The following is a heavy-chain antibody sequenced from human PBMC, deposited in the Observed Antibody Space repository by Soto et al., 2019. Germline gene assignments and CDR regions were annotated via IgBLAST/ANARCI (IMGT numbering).Heavy chain of an antibody. CDR3: AKKGLGSLATYCSTGDCHYAFDI. V-gene: IGHV3-23*01. D-gene: IGHD2-15*01. Sequence: EVQLLESGGGLVQPGGSLRLSCAASGFTFGNYAMIWVRQAPGKGLEWVSTISGGGDGTYYAESVRGRFTISRENYRNTVYLQMNSLRAEDTAVYYCAKKGLGSLATYCSTGDCHYAFDIWGQGTMVTVSS. CDR2: ISGGGDGT. J-gene: IGHJ3*02. CDR1: GFTFGNYA.